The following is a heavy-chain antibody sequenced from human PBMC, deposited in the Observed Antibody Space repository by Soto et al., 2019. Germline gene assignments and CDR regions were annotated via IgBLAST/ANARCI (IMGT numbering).Heavy chain of an antibody. Sequence: QVHLAQSGAEVKKPGASVKVSCKASGYTFTKYGINWVRQAPGQGLEWMGWITAYNGNTNYAQKFQGRVTMTTDTSASTAYMELTSLRSDDTAVYYCARDSVVVTATTHFAFDIWGQGTMVTVSS. CDR1: GYTFTKYG. CDR3: ARDSVVVTATTHFAFDI. D-gene: IGHD2-21*02. CDR2: ITAYNGNT. J-gene: IGHJ3*02. V-gene: IGHV1-18*04.